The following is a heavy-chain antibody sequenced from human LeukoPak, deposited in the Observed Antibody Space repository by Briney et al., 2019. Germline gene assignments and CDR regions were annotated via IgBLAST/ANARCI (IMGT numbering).Heavy chain of an antibody. CDR3: ARGGNYDFWSGYTQNWFDP. V-gene: IGHV3-48*01. J-gene: IGHJ5*02. CDR2: IRSGSSTI. D-gene: IGHD3-3*01. CDR1: GFTFSSYS. Sequence: GGSLRLSCAASGFTFSSYSMNWVRQAPGKGLEWVSYIRSGSSTIYYADSVKGRFTISRDNAKNSLYLQMNSLRAEDTAVYYCARGGNYDFWSGYTQNWFDPWGQGTLVTVSS.